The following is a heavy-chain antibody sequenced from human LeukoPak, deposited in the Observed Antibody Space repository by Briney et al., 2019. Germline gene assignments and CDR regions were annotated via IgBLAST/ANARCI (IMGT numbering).Heavy chain of an antibody. J-gene: IGHJ4*02. Sequence: SQTLSLTCAVSGGSISSGGYSWSWIRQPPGKGLEWIGYIYHGGSTYYNPSLKSRVTISVDRSKNQFSLKLSSVTAADTAVYYCARASTTVVTRVSYFDYWGQGTLVTVSS. CDR3: ARASTTVVTRVSYFDY. CDR1: GGSISSGGYS. CDR2: IYHGGST. D-gene: IGHD4-23*01. V-gene: IGHV4-30-2*01.